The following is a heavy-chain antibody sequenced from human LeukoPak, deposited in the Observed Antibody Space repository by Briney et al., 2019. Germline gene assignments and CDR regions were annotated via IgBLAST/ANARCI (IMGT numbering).Heavy chain of an antibody. V-gene: IGHV4-39*01. CDR1: GGSISSSSYY. Sequence: PSETLSLTCTVSGGSISSSSYYWGWIRQPPGKGLEWIGRIYSSGSTYYNPSLKSRVTISVDTSKNQVSLKLSSVTAADTAVYYCAWGDSGGYSDYWGQGTLVTVSS. CDR3: AWGDSGGYSDY. J-gene: IGHJ4*02. CDR2: IYSSGST. D-gene: IGHD3-22*01.